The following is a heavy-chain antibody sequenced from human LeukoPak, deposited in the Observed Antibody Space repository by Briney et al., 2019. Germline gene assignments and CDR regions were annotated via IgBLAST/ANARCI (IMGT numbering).Heavy chain of an antibody. Sequence: ASVRVSCKASGYTFTSYYMHWVRQAPGQGLEWMGIINPSGGSTSYAQKFQGRVTMTRDTSTSTVYMELSSLRSEDTAVYYCARDLIVVVADPTTVGFDYWGQGTLVTVSS. CDR2: INPSGGST. CDR3: ARDLIVVVADPTTVGFDY. D-gene: IGHD2-15*01. J-gene: IGHJ4*02. CDR1: GYTFTSYY. V-gene: IGHV1-46*01.